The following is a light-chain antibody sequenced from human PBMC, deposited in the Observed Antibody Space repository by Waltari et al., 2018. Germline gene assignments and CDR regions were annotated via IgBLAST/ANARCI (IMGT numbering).Light chain of an antibody. J-gene: IGLJ2*01. V-gene: IGLV1-44*01. Sequence: QSLLTPTPSMSEAPGQTVVTPCPGTASNTGLNAFPCYPQVPGMAPKLLIFNNRVQSSGVPDRFSGTKFPASASLTISGLQPDDEATYYCAVWDSDLNALLFGGGTALTVL. CDR3: AVWDSDLNALL. CDR2: NNR. CDR1: ASNTGLNA.